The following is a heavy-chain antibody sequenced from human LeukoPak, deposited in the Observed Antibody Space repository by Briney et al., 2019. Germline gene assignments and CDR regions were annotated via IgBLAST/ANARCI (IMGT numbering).Heavy chain of an antibody. D-gene: IGHD2-2*01. CDR2: IYHSGST. Sequence: SQTLSLTCAVAGGAISSGGYSWSWIRQPPGKGLEWIGYIYHSGSTYCNPSLKSRVTISVDRSNNQFSLKLSSVTAADTAVYYCARVRGVVVPAAMSDYGMDVWGKGTTVTVSS. CDR1: GGAISSGGYS. V-gene: IGHV4-30-2*01. J-gene: IGHJ6*04. CDR3: ARVRGVVVPAAMSDYGMDV.